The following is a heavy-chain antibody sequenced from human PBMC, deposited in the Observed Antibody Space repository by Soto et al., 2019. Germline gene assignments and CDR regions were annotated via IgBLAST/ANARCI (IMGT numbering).Heavy chain of an antibody. CDR3: ARGPNWGYRFDS. V-gene: IGHV1-69*06. Sequence: QVQLVQSGAEVKKPGSSVKVSCEASGGTFSGHAIRWVRQAPGQGPEWMGGLIPLFGTTQHAQNFQDRLTITADKSTRTAYMELTSLRFEDTAIYYCARGPNWGYRFDSWGQGTLVTVSS. CDR1: GGTFSGHA. CDR2: LIPLFGTT. J-gene: IGHJ4*02. D-gene: IGHD7-27*01.